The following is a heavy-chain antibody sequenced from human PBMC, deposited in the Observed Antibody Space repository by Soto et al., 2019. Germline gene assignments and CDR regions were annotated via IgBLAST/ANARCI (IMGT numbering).Heavy chain of an antibody. CDR3: ARSIVVVTARDY. J-gene: IGHJ4*02. V-gene: IGHV1-3*05. CDR1: GYTFTSYA. CDR2: INAGNGNT. D-gene: IGHD2-21*02. Sequence: QVQLVQSGAEEQKPGASVKVSCKASGYTFTSYAMHWVRQAPGQWLEWLGWINAGNGNTKYSQKFQGRVTVTRDTSASTAYMELSSLISEDTAVYYCARSIVVVTARDYCGQATLVTVSS.